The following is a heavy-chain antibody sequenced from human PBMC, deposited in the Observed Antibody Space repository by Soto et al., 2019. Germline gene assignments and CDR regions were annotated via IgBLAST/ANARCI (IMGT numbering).Heavy chain of an antibody. CDR3: ARGDYGTGGYPFPYFDY. J-gene: IGHJ4*02. V-gene: IGHV1-2*02. CDR2: INPDSGAT. D-gene: IGHD2-8*02. CDR1: GYSFTGYY. Sequence: HEHLVQSGAEVKRPGASLKVSCKASGYSFTGYYIHWVRQAPGQGLEWMGWINPDSGATNYAQNCQGRVTLTSDTSISTASMDLTSLTSDDTAVYYCARGDYGTGGYPFPYFDYWGQGTGVIVSS.